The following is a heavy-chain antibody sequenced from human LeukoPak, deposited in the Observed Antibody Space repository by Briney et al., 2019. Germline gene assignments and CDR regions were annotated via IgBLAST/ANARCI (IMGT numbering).Heavy chain of an antibody. J-gene: IGHJ4*02. CDR1: GFTFNNYA. Sequence: GGTLRLSCVASGFTFNNYAMTWVRQAPGKGLEWASAISGSGYSTYYADSVKGRFTISRDNAKNSLYLQMNSLRAEDTAVYYCAKWFGELLSVDYWGQGTLVTVSS. D-gene: IGHD3-10*01. V-gene: IGHV3-23*01. CDR3: AKWFGELLSVDY. CDR2: ISGSGYST.